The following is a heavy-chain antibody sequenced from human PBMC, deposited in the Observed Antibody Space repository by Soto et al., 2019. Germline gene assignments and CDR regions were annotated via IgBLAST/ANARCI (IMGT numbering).Heavy chain of an antibody. J-gene: IGHJ6*02. D-gene: IGHD2-2*01. Sequence: QVQLVQSGAEVKKPGASVKVSCKASGGTFSSYAISWVRQAPGQGLEWMGGIIPISETTNYAQKFQGRVTITADESKSTAYMELSSLRSEDTAVYYCSRSQGSSTSLEIYYYYYYGMAVWSQGTTVTVSS. CDR3: SRSQGSSTSLEIYYYYYYGMAV. CDR1: GGTFSSYA. V-gene: IGHV1-69*01. CDR2: IIPISETT.